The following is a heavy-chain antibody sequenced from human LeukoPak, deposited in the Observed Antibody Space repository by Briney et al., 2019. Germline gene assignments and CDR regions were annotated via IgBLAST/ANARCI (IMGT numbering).Heavy chain of an antibody. Sequence: RGGSLRLSCAVSGFTFRSYGMHWVRQAPGKGLDWVAFIRNDGSYRYYADSVRGRFTISRDNSKNTMYLQMNSLRAEDTAVYYCANGEGNGDYAFDFWGQGTLVTVSS. CDR3: ANGEGNGDYAFDF. V-gene: IGHV3-30*02. CDR2: IRNDGSYR. D-gene: IGHD4-17*01. J-gene: IGHJ4*02. CDR1: GFTFRSYG.